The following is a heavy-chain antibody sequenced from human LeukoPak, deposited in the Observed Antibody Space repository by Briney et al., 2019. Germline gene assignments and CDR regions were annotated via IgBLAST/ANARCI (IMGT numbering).Heavy chain of an antibody. V-gene: IGHV1-46*01. CDR2: INPSGGST. CDR3: AREGVEWELLRGAFDI. CDR1: GYTFTSYY. J-gene: IGHJ3*02. Sequence: ASVKVSCKASGYTFTSYYMHWVRQAPGQGLEWMGIINPSGGSTSYAQKFQGRVTMTRDTFTSTVYMELSSLRSEDTAVYYCAREGVEWELLRGAFDIWGQGTMVTVSS. D-gene: IGHD1-26*01.